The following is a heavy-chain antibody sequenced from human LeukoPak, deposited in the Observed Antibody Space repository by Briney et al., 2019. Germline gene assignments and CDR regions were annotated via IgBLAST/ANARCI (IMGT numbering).Heavy chain of an antibody. J-gene: IGHJ3*02. Sequence: RGGSLRLSCAAPGFTLSISWVSWVREAPGEGLECVSGISCSSSYIYYADSVKGRFTISRDNAKNSLYLQMNSLRAEDTAVYYCARDLSYYGSGAHPDAFDIWGQGTMVTVSS. CDR1: GFTLSISW. CDR2: ISCSSSYI. CDR3: ARDLSYYGSGAHPDAFDI. D-gene: IGHD3-10*01. V-gene: IGHV3-21*01.